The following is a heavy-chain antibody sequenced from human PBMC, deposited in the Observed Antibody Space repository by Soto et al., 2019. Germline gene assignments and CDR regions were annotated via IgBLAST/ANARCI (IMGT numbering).Heavy chain of an antibody. CDR3: ARVTYGPPDYYFYGMDV. J-gene: IGHJ6*02. V-gene: IGHV1-18*01. Sequence: QVQLVQSGAEVKKPGASVKVSCKASGYTFTSYGIRCVRQAPVQGLEWMGWISAYHGHTNYAQKLQGRVSMTTDTSTGTAYMERRSLSFEDTAVYYCARVTYGPPDYYFYGMDVWGQGTTVTVSS. D-gene: IGHD4-17*01. CDR1: GYTFTSYG. CDR2: ISAYHGHT.